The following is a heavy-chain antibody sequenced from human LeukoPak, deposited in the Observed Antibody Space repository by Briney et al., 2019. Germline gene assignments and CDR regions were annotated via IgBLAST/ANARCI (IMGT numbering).Heavy chain of an antibody. CDR3: ASRNDILTGYVSDF. J-gene: IGHJ4*02. D-gene: IGHD3-9*01. V-gene: IGHV4-39*01. Sequence: SETLSLTCTVSGGSVSSSIYYWGWIRQPPGKGLEWIGSIYYSGSTSYNPSLKSRVTISVDTSKNQFSLKLTSVTAADTAVYYCASRNDILTGYVSDFWGQGTLVTVSS. CDR1: GGSVSSSIYY. CDR2: IYYSGST.